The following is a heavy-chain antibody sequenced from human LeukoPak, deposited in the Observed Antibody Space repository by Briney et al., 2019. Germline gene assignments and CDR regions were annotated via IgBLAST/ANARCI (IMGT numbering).Heavy chain of an antibody. CDR2: IYYSGST. CDR1: GGSISSYY. V-gene: IGHV4-59*12. J-gene: IGHJ4*02. CDR3: ALSGGSCFY. Sequence: SETLSLTCTVSGGSISSYYWSWIRQPPGKGLEWIGYIYYSGSTNYNPPLKSRVTISVDTSKNQFSLKLSSVTAADTAVYHCALSGGSCFYWGQGTLVTVSS. D-gene: IGHD2-15*01.